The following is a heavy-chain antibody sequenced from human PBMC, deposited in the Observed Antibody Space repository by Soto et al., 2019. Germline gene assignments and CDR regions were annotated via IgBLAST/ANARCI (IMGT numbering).Heavy chain of an antibody. CDR1: GFTFSSYS. J-gene: IGHJ4*02. Sequence: EVQLVESGGGLVKPGGSLRLSCAASGFTFSSYSMNWVRQAPGKGLEWVSSISSSSSYIYYADSVKGRFTISGDNAKNSLYLQMNSLRAEDTAVYYCARDSGGYDFDYWGQGTLVTVSS. V-gene: IGHV3-21*01. D-gene: IGHD5-12*01. CDR3: ARDSGGYDFDY. CDR2: ISSSSSYI.